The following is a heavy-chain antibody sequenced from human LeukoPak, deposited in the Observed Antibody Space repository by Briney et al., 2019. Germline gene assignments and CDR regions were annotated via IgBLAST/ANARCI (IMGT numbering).Heavy chain of an antibody. CDR3: ARGVWAVAGTEYYYYGMDV. J-gene: IGHJ6*02. Sequence: ASVKVSCKASGYTFTSYDINWVRQATGQGLEWMGWMNPNSGTTGYAQKFQGRVTMTRNTSISTAYMELSSLRSEDTAVYYCARGVWAVAGTEYYYYGMDVWGQGTTVTVSS. CDR1: GYTFTSYD. V-gene: IGHV1-8*01. CDR2: MNPNSGTT. D-gene: IGHD6-19*01.